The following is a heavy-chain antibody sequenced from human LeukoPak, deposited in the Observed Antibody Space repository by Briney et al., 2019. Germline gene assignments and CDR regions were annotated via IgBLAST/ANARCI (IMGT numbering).Heavy chain of an antibody. J-gene: IGHJ6*04. CDR2: ISSSSSYT. V-gene: IGHV3-11*06. Sequence: GGSLRLSCAASGFTFSDNYISWIRQAPGKGLEWVSYISSSSSYTNYADSVKGRFTISRGNAKNSLYLQMNSLRAEDTAVYYCARDLGYSSSWGPYYYYYGMDVWGKGTTVTVSS. CDR3: ARDLGYSSSWGPYYYYYGMDV. CDR1: GFTFSDNY. D-gene: IGHD6-13*01.